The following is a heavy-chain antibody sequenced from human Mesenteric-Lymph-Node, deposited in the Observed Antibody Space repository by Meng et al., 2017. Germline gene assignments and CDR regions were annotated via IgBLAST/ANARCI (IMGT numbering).Heavy chain of an antibody. CDR3: AKDLATVAD. D-gene: IGHD4-23*01. CDR2: ISGSGVRI. Sequence: VQLVDSGRGFVQPGRSLRLSCAVSGFTFNSYTMSWVRQAPGKGLAWVSTISGSGVRIYDADSVKGRFTISRDNSKNTLYLQMDSLRAEDTAVYYCAKDLATVADWGQGTLVTVSS. J-gene: IGHJ4*02. V-gene: IGHV3-23*04. CDR1: GFTFNSYT.